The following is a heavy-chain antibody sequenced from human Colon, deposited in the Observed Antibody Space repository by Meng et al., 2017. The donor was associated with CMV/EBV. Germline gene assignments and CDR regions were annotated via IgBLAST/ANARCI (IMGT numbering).Heavy chain of an antibody. CDR3: ARYHYYDRSGYLKVHLDY. V-gene: IGHV1-18*01. CDR2: IAGDSSRR. CDR1: GYTFSTYG. Sequence: SVKVSCKASGYTFSTYGISWVRQAPGQGLEWMGWIAGDSSRRNYAQKVQGRVTMTTDTSTSTAYMELRSLRSDDTAIYFCARYHYYDRSGYLKVHLDYWGQGTLVTVSS. J-gene: IGHJ4*02. D-gene: IGHD3-22*01.